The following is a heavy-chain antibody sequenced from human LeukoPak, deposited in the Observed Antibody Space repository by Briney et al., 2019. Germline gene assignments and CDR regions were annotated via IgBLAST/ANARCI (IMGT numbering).Heavy chain of an antibody. J-gene: IGHJ3*02. D-gene: IGHD3-22*01. CDR1: GFTFSSYG. CDR2: IRYDGSNK. Sequence: PGGSLRLSCAASGFTFSSYGMHWVRQAPGKGLEWVAFIRYDGSNKYYADSVKGRFTISRDNSKNTLYLQMNSLRAEDTAVYYCAKGGRDSSGYYPSGAFDIWGQGTVVTVSS. CDR3: AKGGRDSSGYYPSGAFDI. V-gene: IGHV3-30*02.